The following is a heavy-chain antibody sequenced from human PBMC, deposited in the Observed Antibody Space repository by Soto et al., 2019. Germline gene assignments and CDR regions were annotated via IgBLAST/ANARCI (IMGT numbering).Heavy chain of an antibody. D-gene: IGHD3-3*01. J-gene: IGHJ4*02. Sequence: VQLLESGGSLVQPGGSLSLSCVASGFTFGSYAMNWVRQAPGEGLEWISAISGGSDATFYADSVKGRFTISRDDSKNTLYLQLQSLRDDDTAVYYCAKDRTYDFWGGQRYFDYWGQGTLITVSS. CDR2: ISGGSDAT. CDR3: AKDRTYDFWGGQRYFDY. CDR1: GFTFGSYA. V-gene: IGHV3-23*01.